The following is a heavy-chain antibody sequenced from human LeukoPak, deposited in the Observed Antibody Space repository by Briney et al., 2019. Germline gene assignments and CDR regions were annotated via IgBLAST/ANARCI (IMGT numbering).Heavy chain of an antibody. Sequence: PGGSLRLSCAASGFTFSDYYMSWIRQAPGKGLEWVSYNSSSGSTIYYADSVKGRFTISRDNAQNSLYLQMNSLRAEDTAVYYCARDRAAMVRGVIGYWGQGTLVTVSS. CDR2: NSSSGSTI. CDR1: GFTFSDYY. CDR3: ARDRAAMVRGVIGY. D-gene: IGHD3-10*01. J-gene: IGHJ4*02. V-gene: IGHV3-11*01.